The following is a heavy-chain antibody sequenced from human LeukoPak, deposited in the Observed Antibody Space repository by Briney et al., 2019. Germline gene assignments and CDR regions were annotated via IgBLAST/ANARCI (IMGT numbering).Heavy chain of an antibody. D-gene: IGHD3-10*01. Sequence: ASVKVSCKASGYTFTSYYMHWVRQAPGQGLEWMGIINPSGGSTSYAQKFQGRVTITADKSTSTAYMELSSLRSEDTAVYYCARDSVMVRGVIIHWGQGTLVTVSS. J-gene: IGHJ4*02. CDR1: GYTFTSYY. V-gene: IGHV1-46*01. CDR3: ARDSVMVRGVIIH. CDR2: INPSGGST.